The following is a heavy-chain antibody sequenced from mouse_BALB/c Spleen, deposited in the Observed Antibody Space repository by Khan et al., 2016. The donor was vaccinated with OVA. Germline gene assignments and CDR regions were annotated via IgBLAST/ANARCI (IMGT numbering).Heavy chain of an antibody. CDR1: GFTFSSYG. J-gene: IGHJ4*01. Sequence: EVELVESGGDLVKPGGSLKLSCAASGFTFSSYGMSWVRQTPDKRLEWVATISSDGSYTYYPDSVKGRFTISRDNAKNTLYLQMSSLKSEDTAKXDAARAYYGNREAMDYWGQGTSVTVSS. CDR3: ARAYYGNREAMDY. CDR2: ISSDGSYT. D-gene: IGHD2-10*01. V-gene: IGHV5-6*01.